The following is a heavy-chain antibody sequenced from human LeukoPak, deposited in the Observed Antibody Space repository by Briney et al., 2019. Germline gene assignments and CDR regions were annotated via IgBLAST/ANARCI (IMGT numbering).Heavy chain of an antibody. CDR1: GFTFSSYS. V-gene: IGHV3-48*01. CDR2: ISSSRSTI. Sequence: SGGSLRLSCAASGFTFSSYSMNWVRQAPGKGLEWVSYISSSRSTIYYADSAKGRFTISRDNAKNSLYLQMNSLRAEDTAVYYCAREYCSSTSCLYDYWGQGTLVTVSS. J-gene: IGHJ4*02. CDR3: AREYCSSTSCLYDY. D-gene: IGHD2-2*01.